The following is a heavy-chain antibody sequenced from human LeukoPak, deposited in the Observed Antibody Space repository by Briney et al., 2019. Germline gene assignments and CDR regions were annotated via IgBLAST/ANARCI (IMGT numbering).Heavy chain of an antibody. D-gene: IGHD2-8*02. J-gene: IGHJ3*02. Sequence: SVKVSCKASGGTFSSYAISWVRQAPGQGLEWMGGIIPIFGTANYAQKFQGRVTITTDESTSTAYMELSSLRSEDTAVYYCARRSTGGPREDDAFDIWGQGTMVTVSS. V-gene: IGHV1-69*05. CDR2: IIPIFGTA. CDR3: ARRSTGGPREDDAFDI. CDR1: GGTFSSYA.